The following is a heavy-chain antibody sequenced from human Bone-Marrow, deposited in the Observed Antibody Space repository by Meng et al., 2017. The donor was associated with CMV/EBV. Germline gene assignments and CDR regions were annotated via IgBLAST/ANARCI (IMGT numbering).Heavy chain of an antibody. J-gene: IGHJ6*01. CDR1: GGSISSYY. CDR2: IYTSGST. Sequence: SETLSLTCTVSGGSISSYYWSWIRQPAGKGLEWIGRIYTSGSTNYNPSLKSRVTMSVDTSKNQFSLKLSSVTAADTAVYYCARLQYYYGSGSYYPYYYYGMDVWGQGTTVTGSS. D-gene: IGHD3-10*01. CDR3: ARLQYYYGSGSYYPYYYYGMDV. V-gene: IGHV4-4*07.